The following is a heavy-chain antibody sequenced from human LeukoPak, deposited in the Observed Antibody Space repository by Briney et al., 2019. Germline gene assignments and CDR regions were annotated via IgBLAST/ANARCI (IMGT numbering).Heavy chain of an antibody. CDR3: ARDNYYDSSGYYGMDV. J-gene: IGHJ6*02. CDR1: GGSISSYY. Sequence: PSETLSLTCTVSGGSISSYYWGWIRQPAGKGLEWIGRIYTSGSTNYNPSLKSRVTMSVDTSKNQFSLKLSSVTAADTAVYYCARDNYYDSSGYYGMDVWGQGTTVTVSS. D-gene: IGHD3-22*01. CDR2: IYTSGST. V-gene: IGHV4-4*07.